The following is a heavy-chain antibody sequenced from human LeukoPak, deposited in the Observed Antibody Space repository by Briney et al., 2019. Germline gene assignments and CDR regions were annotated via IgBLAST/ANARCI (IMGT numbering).Heavy chain of an antibody. V-gene: IGHV3-23*01. CDR1: GFTFSTQA. Sequence: GGSLRLSCAASGFTFSTQAMSWVRQAPGKGLEWVSGISGSGGSTYYADSVKGRFTISRDNSKNTLYLQMNSLRAEDTAVYYCAKFCGGDCYRDNWFDPWGQGTLVTVSS. CDR3: AKFCGGDCYRDNWFDP. J-gene: IGHJ5*02. CDR2: ISGSGGST. D-gene: IGHD2-21*02.